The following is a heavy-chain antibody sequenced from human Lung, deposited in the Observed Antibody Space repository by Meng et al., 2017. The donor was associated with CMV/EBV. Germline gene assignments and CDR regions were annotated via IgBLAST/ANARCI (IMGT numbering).Heavy chain of an antibody. CDR2: IDSPGTTV. CDR1: QFTFSRYE. D-gene: IGHD1-26*01. J-gene: IGHJ3*01. Sequence: SCAASQFTFSRYEMNWVRQAPGKGLEWISNIDSPGTTVYYADSVRGRFTISRDNAKNLLFLQMNSLRVDDTAVYYCARGSGSDYFGAFDVWGPG. V-gene: IGHV3-48*03. CDR3: ARGSGSDYFGAFDV.